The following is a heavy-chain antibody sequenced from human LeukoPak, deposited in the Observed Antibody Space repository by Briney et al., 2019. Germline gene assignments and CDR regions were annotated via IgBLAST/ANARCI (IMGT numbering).Heavy chain of an antibody. V-gene: IGHV3-53*01. CDR2: IYSGGST. CDR3: ARIRPGLVEPYYFDY. CDR1: GFTVSSNY. Sequence: GGSLRLSCAASGFTVSSNYMSWVRQAPGKGLEWVSVIYSGGSTYYADSVKGRFTISRDNSKNTLYLQMNSLRAADTAVYFCARIRPGLVEPYYFDYWGQGTLLTVSS. D-gene: IGHD2-8*02. J-gene: IGHJ4*02.